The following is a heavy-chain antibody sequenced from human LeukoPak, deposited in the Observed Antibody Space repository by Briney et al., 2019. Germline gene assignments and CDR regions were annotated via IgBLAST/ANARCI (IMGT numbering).Heavy chain of an antibody. CDR1: GGSISSGSYY. Sequence: SETLSLTCTVSGGSISSGSYYWSWIRQPAGKGLEWIGRIYTSGSTNYNPSLKSRVTISVDTSKNQFSLKLSSVTAADTAVYYCAREAGGSSSWSIHRGDPGYYFDYWGQGTLVTVSS. V-gene: IGHV4-61*02. J-gene: IGHJ4*02. CDR2: IYTSGST. D-gene: IGHD6-13*01. CDR3: AREAGGSSSWSIHRGDPGYYFDY.